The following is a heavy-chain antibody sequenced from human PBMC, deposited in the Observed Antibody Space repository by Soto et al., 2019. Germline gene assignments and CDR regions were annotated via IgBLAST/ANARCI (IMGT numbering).Heavy chain of an antibody. J-gene: IGHJ6*03. CDR3: AREYYCCYCKGD. Sequence: PGGSLRLSCVASGFTFSSNWMTWVRQAPGKGLEWVATIKQDGSEKYYVDSVKGRITISRDNAKNSLYLQMNSLRAEDTAVYYCAREYYCCYCKGDWGKGTTVTVYS. CDR1: GFTFSSNW. V-gene: IGHV3-7*01. CDR2: IKQDGSEK.